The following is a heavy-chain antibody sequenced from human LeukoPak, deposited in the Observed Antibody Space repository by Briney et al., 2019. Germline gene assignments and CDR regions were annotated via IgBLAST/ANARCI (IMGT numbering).Heavy chain of an antibody. Sequence: GASVKVSCKASGYTFTSYGISWVRQAPGQGLEWMGWISAYNGNTNYAQKLQGRVTMTTDTSTGTAYMELRSLRSDDTAVYYCARKGNYYGSGSHDYWGQGTLVTVSS. D-gene: IGHD3-10*01. CDR3: ARKGNYYGSGSHDY. J-gene: IGHJ4*02. CDR1: GYTFTSYG. CDR2: ISAYNGNT. V-gene: IGHV1-18*01.